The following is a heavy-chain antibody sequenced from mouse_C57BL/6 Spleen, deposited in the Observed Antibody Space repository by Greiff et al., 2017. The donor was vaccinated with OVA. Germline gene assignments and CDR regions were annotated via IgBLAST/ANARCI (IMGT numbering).Heavy chain of an antibody. CDR2: IDPGTGGT. Sequence: VQLQQSGAELVRPGASVTLSCKASGYTFTDYEMHWVKQTPVHGLEWIGAIDPGTGGTAYNQKFKGKAILTADKSSSTAYMELRSLTSEDSAVYYCTRSSAYDYAMDYWGQGTSVTVSS. V-gene: IGHV1-15*01. CDR3: TRSSAYDYAMDY. J-gene: IGHJ4*01. D-gene: IGHD1-1*01. CDR1: GYTFTDYE.